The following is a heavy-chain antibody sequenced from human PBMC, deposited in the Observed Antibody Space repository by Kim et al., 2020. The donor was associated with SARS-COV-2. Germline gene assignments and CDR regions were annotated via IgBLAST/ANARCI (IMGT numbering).Heavy chain of an antibody. CDR3: ARATSGSYYYGMDV. Sequence: GGSLRLSCAAFGFTFSSYAMHWVRQAPGKGLEWVAVISYDGSNKYYADSVKGRFTISRDNSKNTLYLQMNSLRAEDTAVYYCARATSGSYYYGMDVWGQGTTVTVSS. CDR2: ISYDGSNK. CDR1: GFTFSSYA. J-gene: IGHJ6*02. V-gene: IGHV3-30-3*01. D-gene: IGHD1-26*01.